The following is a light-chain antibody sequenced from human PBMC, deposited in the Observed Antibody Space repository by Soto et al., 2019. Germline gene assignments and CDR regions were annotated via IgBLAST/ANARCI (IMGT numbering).Light chain of an antibody. Sequence: QSVLTQPASVSGSPGQSITISCTGTSSDVGGYNYVSWYQQHPGKAPKLMIYEVSNRPSGVSNRFSGSKSGNTASLTISGLQAEDEADYYCSSYTSRSTYVSGTGTKLTVL. CDR2: EVS. CDR3: SSYTSRSTYV. CDR1: SSDVGGYNY. V-gene: IGLV2-14*01. J-gene: IGLJ1*01.